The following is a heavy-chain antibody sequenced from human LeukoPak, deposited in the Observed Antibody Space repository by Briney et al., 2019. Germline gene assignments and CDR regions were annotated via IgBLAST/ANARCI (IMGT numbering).Heavy chain of an antibody. CDR2: MNPNSGNT. Sequence: ASVKVSCKASGYTFTSYDINWVRQATGQGLEWMGWMNPNSGNTGYAQKFQGRVAMTRNTSISTAYMELSSLRSEDTAVHYCARGYYGSGRVDYWGQGTLVTVSS. J-gene: IGHJ4*02. V-gene: IGHV1-8*01. CDR1: GYTFTSYD. D-gene: IGHD3-10*01. CDR3: ARGYYGSGRVDY.